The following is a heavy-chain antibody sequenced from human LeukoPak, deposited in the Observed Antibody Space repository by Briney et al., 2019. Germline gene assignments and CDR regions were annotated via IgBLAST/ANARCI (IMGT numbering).Heavy chain of an antibody. CDR3: ATMDNYGYSGWFDP. Sequence: SETLSLTCIVSGGSISSSSYYWGWIRQPPGKGLEWIGSIYYSGSTYYNPSLKSRVTISVDTSKNQFSLKLSSVTAADTAVYYCATMDNYGYSGWFDPWGQGTLVTVSS. D-gene: IGHD5-18*01. J-gene: IGHJ5*02. V-gene: IGHV4-39*07. CDR1: GGSISSSSYY. CDR2: IYYSGST.